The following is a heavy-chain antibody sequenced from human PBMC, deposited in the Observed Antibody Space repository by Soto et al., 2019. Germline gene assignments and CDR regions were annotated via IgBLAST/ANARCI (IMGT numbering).Heavy chain of an antibody. D-gene: IGHD2-8*01. CDR3: ARVLEANNWFAP. J-gene: IGHJ5*02. V-gene: IGHV4-34*01. Sequence: PSETLSLTCAVYGGSFSGYYWSWIRQPPGKGLEWIGEINHSGSTNYNPSLKSRVTISVDTSKNQFSLKLSSVTAADTAVYYCARVLEANNWFAPWGQGTLVTVSS. CDR2: INHSGST. CDR1: GGSFSGYY.